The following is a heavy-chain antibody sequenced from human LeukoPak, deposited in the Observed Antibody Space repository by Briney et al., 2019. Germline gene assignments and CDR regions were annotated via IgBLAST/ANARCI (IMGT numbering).Heavy chain of an antibody. V-gene: IGHV3-48*03. D-gene: IGHD3-10*01. Sequence: GGSLRLSCAASGFTFSSYEMNWVRQAPGKGLEWVSYISSSGSTIYYADSVKGRFTISRDNAKNSLYLQMNSLRAEDTAVYYCASVYYYGSGSYYDAFDIWGQGTMVTVSS. CDR1: GFTFSSYE. CDR3: ASVYYYGSGSYYDAFDI. J-gene: IGHJ3*02. CDR2: ISSSGSTI.